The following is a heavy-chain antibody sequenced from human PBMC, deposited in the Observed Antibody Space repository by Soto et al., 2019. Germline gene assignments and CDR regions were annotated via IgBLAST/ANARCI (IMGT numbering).Heavy chain of an antibody. J-gene: IGHJ4*02. CDR2: IYYSGST. Sequence: QLQLQESGPGLVKPSETLSLTCTVSGGSISSSSYYWGWIRQPPGKGLEWLGSIYYSGSTYYNPSLKSRVTISVDTSKNQFSLKLSSVTAADTAVYYCARQLTGDGAAEGYYFDYWGQGTLVTVSS. D-gene: IGHD7-27*01. CDR3: ARQLTGDGAAEGYYFDY. V-gene: IGHV4-39*01. CDR1: GGSISSSSYY.